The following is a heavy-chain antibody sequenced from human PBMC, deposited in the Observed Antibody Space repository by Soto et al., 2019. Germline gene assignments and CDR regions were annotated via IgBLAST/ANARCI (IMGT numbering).Heavy chain of an antibody. CDR1: GYTFTSYA. V-gene: IGHV1-3*01. CDR3: ARGRWFGELSPYYYYYYMDV. J-gene: IGHJ6*03. Sequence: GASVKVSCKASGYTFTSYAMHWVRQAPGQRLEWMGWINAGNGNTKYSQKFQGRVTITRDTSASTAYMELSSLRSEDTAVYYCARGRWFGELSPYYYYYYMDVWGKGTTVTVSS. CDR2: INAGNGNT. D-gene: IGHD3-10*01.